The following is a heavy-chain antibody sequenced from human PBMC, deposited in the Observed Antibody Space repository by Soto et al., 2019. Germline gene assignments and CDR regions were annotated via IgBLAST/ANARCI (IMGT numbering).Heavy chain of an antibody. Sequence: DSVKGRFTISRDNANNSLYLQMNSLRAEDTAVYYCARGLQSNRWRYGYSALDYWGRGNLVTVSS. D-gene: IGHD2-21*01. CDR3: ARGLQSNRWRYGYSALDY. J-gene: IGHJ4*02. V-gene: IGHV3-7*01.